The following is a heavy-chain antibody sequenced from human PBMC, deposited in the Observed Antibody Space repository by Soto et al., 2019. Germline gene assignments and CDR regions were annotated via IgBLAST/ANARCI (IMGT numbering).Heavy chain of an antibody. CDR2: IWYDGSNK. CDR3: AREGGGLRENYYYYYGMDV. Sequence: GGSLRLSCAASGFTFSSYGMHWVRQAPGKGLEWVAVIWYDGSNKYYADSVKGRFTISRDNSKNTLYLQMNSLRAEDTAVYYCAREGGGLRENYYYYYGMDVWGQGTTVTVSS. J-gene: IGHJ6*02. CDR1: GFTFSSYG. D-gene: IGHD5-12*01. V-gene: IGHV3-33*01.